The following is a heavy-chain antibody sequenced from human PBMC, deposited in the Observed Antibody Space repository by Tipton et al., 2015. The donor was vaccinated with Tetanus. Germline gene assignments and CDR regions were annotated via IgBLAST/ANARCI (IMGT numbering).Heavy chain of an antibody. J-gene: IGHJ4*02. CDR2: IYQTGTT. D-gene: IGHD1-26*01. CDR1: GASFSSGDYY. Sequence: TLSLTCTVSGASFSSGDYYWSWIRKPPGKDLEWIGYIYQTGTTYYNPSLKGRVTISMDRSNTQFSLRLDSLTAADTAVYYCARGLPREPFYFDYWGQGKQVTVSS. V-gene: IGHV4-30-4*01. CDR3: ARGLPREPFYFDY.